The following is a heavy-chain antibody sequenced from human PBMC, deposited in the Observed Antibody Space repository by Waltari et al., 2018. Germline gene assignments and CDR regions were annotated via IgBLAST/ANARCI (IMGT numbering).Heavy chain of an antibody. V-gene: IGHV5-51*01. D-gene: IGHD6-13*01. CDR1: GYGFTSYW. CDR3: AGSAAGTWRS. Sequence: EVQLVQSGAEVNKPGVSLKISCQGSGYGFTSYWFGWVRQMPGQGLEGMVINYPGDSETRYSTSCQGQVTISADKTISTAYLQWSSLKASETAMYYCAGSAAGTWRSWGQGTLVTVSS. CDR2: NYPGDSET. J-gene: IGHJ4*02.